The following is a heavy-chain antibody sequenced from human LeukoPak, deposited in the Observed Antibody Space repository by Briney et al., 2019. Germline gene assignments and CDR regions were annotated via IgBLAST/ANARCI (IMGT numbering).Heavy chain of an antibody. CDR3: GIMLTFGGVIAKGAHY. CDR1: GFTFSSYW. J-gene: IGHJ4*02. Sequence: GSLRLSCAASGFTFSSYWMSWIRQPPGKGLEWIGYIYDSGNTYYNPSLKSRVIISGDTSKNQFSLKLSSVTTADTAVYYRGIMLTFGGVIAKGAHYWGQGILVTVSS. D-gene: IGHD3-16*02. V-gene: IGHV4-59*12. CDR2: IYDSGNT.